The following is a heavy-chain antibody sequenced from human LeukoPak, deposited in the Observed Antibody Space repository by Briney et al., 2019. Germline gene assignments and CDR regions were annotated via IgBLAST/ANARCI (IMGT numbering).Heavy chain of an antibody. V-gene: IGHV3-21*01. CDR3: ARSYYDFWSGGMDV. CDR1: GFTFSSYS. CDR2: ISSSSSYV. J-gene: IGHJ6*02. D-gene: IGHD3-3*01. Sequence: GGSLRLSCAASGFTFSSYSMNWVRQAPGKGLEWVSSISSSSSYVYYAESVKGRFTISRDNAKNSLYLQMNSLRAEDTAVYYCARSYYDFWSGGMDVWGQGTTVAVSS.